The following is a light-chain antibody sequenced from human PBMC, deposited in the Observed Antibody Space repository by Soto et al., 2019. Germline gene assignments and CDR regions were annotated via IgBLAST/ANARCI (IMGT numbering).Light chain of an antibody. CDR2: DVS. J-gene: IGLJ1*01. V-gene: IGLV2-14*01. Sequence: QSALTQPASVSGSPGQSITIPCTGTSSDVGGYNSVSWYQQHPGKAPKLMIYDVSNRPSGASNRFSDSKSANTASLTISGLQAEDEADYYCSSYSSSTSPYVFGTGTKVTVL. CDR3: SSYSSSTSPYV. CDR1: SSDVGGYNS.